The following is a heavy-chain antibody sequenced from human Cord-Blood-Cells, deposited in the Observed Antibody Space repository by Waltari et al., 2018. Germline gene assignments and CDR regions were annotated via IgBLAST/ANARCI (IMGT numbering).Heavy chain of an antibody. Sequence: QVQLQESGPGLVKPSETLSLTCTVSGGSISSYYWSWIRQPPGKGLEWIGYIYYSGSTNYNPSLKSRVTRSVDTSKNQFSLKLSSVTAADTAVYYCASVTYYDILTGYYYFDYWGQGTLVTVSS. J-gene: IGHJ4*02. CDR3: ASVTYYDILTGYYYFDY. D-gene: IGHD3-9*01. CDR1: GGSISSYY. CDR2: IYYSGST. V-gene: IGHV4-59*01.